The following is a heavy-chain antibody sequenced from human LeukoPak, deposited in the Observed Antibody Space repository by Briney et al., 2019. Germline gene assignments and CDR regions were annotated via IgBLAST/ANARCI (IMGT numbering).Heavy chain of an antibody. CDR1: GGSISSNY. V-gene: IGHV4-59*01. D-gene: IGHD2-21*01. Sequence: SETLSLTCTVSGGSISSNYWSWIRQPPGKGLEWIGYIYYSGRTNYNPSLKSRVTISVDTSKKQFSLNLTSVTAADTAVYYCARYSSAGLEYWGQGTLVTVSS. J-gene: IGHJ4*02. CDR3: ARYSSAGLEY. CDR2: IYYSGRT.